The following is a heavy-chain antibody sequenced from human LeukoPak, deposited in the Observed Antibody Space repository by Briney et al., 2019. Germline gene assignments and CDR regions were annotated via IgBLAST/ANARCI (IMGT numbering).Heavy chain of an antibody. D-gene: IGHD6-6*01. Sequence: RSLRLCCAASGFTFSDYGIHWVRQAPGQGLEWVALIWYDGSKKYYADSAKGRFTISRDNTKNTLYLQLNSLRADDTAVHYCARAHSSSSTFDLWGQGTLVTVSS. CDR2: IWYDGSKK. CDR1: GFTFSDYG. V-gene: IGHV3-33*01. J-gene: IGHJ4*02. CDR3: ARAHSSSSTFDL.